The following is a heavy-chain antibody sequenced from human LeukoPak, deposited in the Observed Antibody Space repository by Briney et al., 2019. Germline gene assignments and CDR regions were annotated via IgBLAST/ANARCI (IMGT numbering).Heavy chain of an antibody. Sequence: SETLSLTCTVSGGSISSYYWSWIRQPPGKGLEWIGYIYYSGSTNYNPSLKSRVTISVDTSKNQFSLKLSSVTAADTAVYYCARVDYDFWSGYDTGTAFDIWGQGTMVTVSS. CDR3: ARVDYDFWSGYDTGTAFDI. CDR1: GGSISSYY. V-gene: IGHV4-59*01. J-gene: IGHJ3*02. CDR2: IYYSGST. D-gene: IGHD3-3*01.